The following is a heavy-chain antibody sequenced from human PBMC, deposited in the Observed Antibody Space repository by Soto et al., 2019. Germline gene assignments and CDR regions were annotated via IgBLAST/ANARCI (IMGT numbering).Heavy chain of an antibody. J-gene: IGHJ4*02. CDR2: IHDSGST. Sequence: QVQLQESGPGLVKPSETLSLTCTVSGGSISTYYWSWIRQPPGKGLEWIGYIHDSGSTNYNPSLKSRVTISSDTSKNQFSLKLSSVTAADTAVYYCARGLGYYETPLDYWGQGTLVTVSS. CDR3: ARGLGYYETPLDY. V-gene: IGHV4-59*01. CDR1: GGSISTYY. D-gene: IGHD3-22*01.